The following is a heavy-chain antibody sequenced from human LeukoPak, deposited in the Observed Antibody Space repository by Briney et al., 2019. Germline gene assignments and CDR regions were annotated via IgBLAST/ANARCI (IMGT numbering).Heavy chain of an antibody. D-gene: IGHD3-3*01. CDR3: ARGAEWLLPFDY. CDR1: GGSISSGDYY. Sequence: ASQTLSLTCTVSGGSISSGDYYWSWIRQPPGKGLEWIGYIYYSGSTYYNPSLKSRVTISVDTSKNQFSLKLGSVTAADTAVYYCARGAEWLLPFDYWGQGTLVTVSS. J-gene: IGHJ4*02. V-gene: IGHV4-30-4*08. CDR2: IYYSGST.